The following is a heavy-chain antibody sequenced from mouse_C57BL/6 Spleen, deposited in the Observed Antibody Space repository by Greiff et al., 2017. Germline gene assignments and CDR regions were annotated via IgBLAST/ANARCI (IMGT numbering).Heavy chain of an antibody. Sequence: VQLQQPGAELVKPGASVKMSCKASGYTFTSYWITWVKQRPGQGLEWIGDIYPGSGSTNYNEKFKSKATLTVDTSSSTAYMQLSSLTSEDSAVYYCARYYSNYEDYYAMDYWGQGTSVTVSS. CDR2: IYPGSGST. CDR3: ARYYSNYEDYYAMDY. CDR1: GYTFTSYW. J-gene: IGHJ4*01. V-gene: IGHV1-55*01. D-gene: IGHD2-5*01.